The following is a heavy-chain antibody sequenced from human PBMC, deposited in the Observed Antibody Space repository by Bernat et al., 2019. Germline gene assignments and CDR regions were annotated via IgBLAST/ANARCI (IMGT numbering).Heavy chain of an antibody. CDR3: ARGEYYYDSSVTLDY. CDR1: GGSFSGYY. Sequence: QVQLQQWGAGLLKPSETLSLTCAVHGGSFSGYYWSWIRQPPGKGLEWIGEINHSGSTNYNPSLKSRVTISVDTSKNQFSLKLSSVTAADTAVYYCARGEYYYDSSVTLDYWGQGTLVTVSS. J-gene: IGHJ4*02. D-gene: IGHD3-22*01. CDR2: INHSGST. V-gene: IGHV4-34*01.